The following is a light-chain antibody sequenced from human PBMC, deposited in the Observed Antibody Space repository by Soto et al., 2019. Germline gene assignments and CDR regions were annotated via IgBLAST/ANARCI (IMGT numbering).Light chain of an antibody. CDR1: SSDVARYDS. CDR3: SSYTSSGNYV. V-gene: IGLV2-14*01. CDR2: GVS. J-gene: IGLJ1*01. Sequence: QSVLAQPASVSGSPGQSITISCTGTSSDVARYDSVSWYQRHPGKAPKLIIYGVSYRPSGVSDRFSGSKSGNTASLTISGLQAEDETDYYCSSYTSSGNYVFGTGTKVTVL.